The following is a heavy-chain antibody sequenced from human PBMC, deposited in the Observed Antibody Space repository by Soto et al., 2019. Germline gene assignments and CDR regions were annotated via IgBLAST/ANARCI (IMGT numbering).Heavy chain of an antibody. Sequence: QVQLVESGGGVVQPGKSLTLSCAASGFTFRNHGMHWVRQAPGTGLEWVAVIWYDGTKEYYADSVRGRCTISRDNSKNTVHLQLNSLRAEETGMYYCARDAASRQCDFWGQGIMVTVSS. J-gene: IGHJ4*02. CDR1: GFTFRNHG. CDR3: ARDAASRQCDF. V-gene: IGHV3-33*01. CDR2: IWYDGTKE. D-gene: IGHD6-13*01.